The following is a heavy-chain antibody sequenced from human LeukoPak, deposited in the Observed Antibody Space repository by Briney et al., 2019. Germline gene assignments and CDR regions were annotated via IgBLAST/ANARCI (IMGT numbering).Heavy chain of an antibody. J-gene: IGHJ4*02. CDR2: VYYSGST. Sequence: PSETLSLTCTVSGDFITAYYWSWIRQPPGKGLEWIGYVYYSGSTEYNPSLRSRVTISLEMSKHQFSLNLTSVTAADTAVHYCASNTGTVFDYWGQGALVTVSS. CDR1: GDFITAYY. CDR3: ASNTGTVFDY. D-gene: IGHD7-27*01. V-gene: IGHV4-59*01.